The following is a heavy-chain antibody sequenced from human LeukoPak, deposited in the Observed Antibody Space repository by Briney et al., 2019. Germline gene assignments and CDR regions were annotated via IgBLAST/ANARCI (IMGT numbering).Heavy chain of an antibody. J-gene: IGHJ4*02. D-gene: IGHD3-10*01. CDR3: ARATRVRGVYYFDY. Sequence: GASVKVSCKASGYTFTGYYMHWVRQAPGQGLEWMGWINPNSGGTNYAQKFQGRVTMTRDTSISTAYMELSRLRSDDTAVYYCARATRVRGVYYFDYWGQGTLVTVSS. CDR1: GYTFTGYY. CDR2: INPNSGGT. V-gene: IGHV1-2*02.